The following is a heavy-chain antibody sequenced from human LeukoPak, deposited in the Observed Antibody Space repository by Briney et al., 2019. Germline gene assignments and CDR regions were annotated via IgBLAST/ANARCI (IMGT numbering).Heavy chain of an antibody. CDR1: GGSISSSSYY. CDR2: IYYSGST. D-gene: IGHD1-7*01. V-gene: IGHV4-39*07. Sequence: PSETLSLTCTVSGGSISSSSYYWGWIRQPPGKGLEWIGSIYYSGSTYYNPSLKSRVTISVDTSKNQFSLKLSSVTAADTAVYYCARGWQNFHFDYWGQGTLVTVSS. J-gene: IGHJ4*02. CDR3: ARGWQNFHFDY.